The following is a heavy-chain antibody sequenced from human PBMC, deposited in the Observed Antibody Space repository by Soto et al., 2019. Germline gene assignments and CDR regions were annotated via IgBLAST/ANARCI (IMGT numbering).Heavy chain of an antibody. D-gene: IGHD1-26*01. J-gene: IGHJ5*02. CDR2: IYWDDSK. CDR3: AHAYGGRSLS. CDR1: GFSLTTDRVG. Sequence: QITLKESGPTLVKPTQTLTLTCTFSGFSLTTDRVGVGWIRQPPGEALEWLAVIYWDDSKTYRPSLESRLTITKDTSKNQVALTMTNIASLDTATYYCAHAYGGRSLSWGQGTLVTVSS. V-gene: IGHV2-5*02.